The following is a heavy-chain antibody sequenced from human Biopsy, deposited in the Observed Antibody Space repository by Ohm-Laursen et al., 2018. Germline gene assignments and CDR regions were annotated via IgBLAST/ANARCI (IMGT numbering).Heavy chain of an antibody. Sequence: GSLRLSCSASGFTFRTYEMNWVRQAPGKGLQWVSLIYRDGNTYYADSVKGRFTISRDIPRNTLYLQMNSLRAEDTAVYYCARGPGKLWSGYYTWGRGSLVSVSS. CDR1: GFTFRTYE. CDR3: ARGPGKLWSGYYT. V-gene: IGHV3-53*01. D-gene: IGHD3-3*01. J-gene: IGHJ5*02. CDR2: IYRDGNT.